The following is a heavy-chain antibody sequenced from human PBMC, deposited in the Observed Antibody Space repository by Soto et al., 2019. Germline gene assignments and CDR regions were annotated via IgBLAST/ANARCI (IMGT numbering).Heavy chain of an antibody. V-gene: IGHV4-61*01. CDR3: ARSIDP. J-gene: IGHJ5*02. Sequence: PSETLSLTCTVSGGSVSSGSYYWSWIRQPPGKGLEWIGYIYYSGSTSYNPSLKSRVTISVDTSKNQFSLKLSSVTAADTAVYYCARSIDPWGQGTLVTVSS. CDR1: GGSVSSGSYY. CDR2: IYYSGST.